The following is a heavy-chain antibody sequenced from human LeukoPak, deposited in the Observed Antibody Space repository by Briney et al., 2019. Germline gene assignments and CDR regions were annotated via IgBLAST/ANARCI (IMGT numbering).Heavy chain of an antibody. CDR2: INQGGSEK. CDR3: ARDYLGY. Sequence: PGGSLRLSCAASGFIFSSYWMSWVRQAPGKGLEWVANINQGGSEKNSVDSVKGRLTISRDNAKNSLYLQMTSLRDEDTAVYYCARDYLGYWGQGTLVTVSS. CDR1: GFIFSSYW. D-gene: IGHD3-16*02. V-gene: IGHV3-7*05. J-gene: IGHJ4*02.